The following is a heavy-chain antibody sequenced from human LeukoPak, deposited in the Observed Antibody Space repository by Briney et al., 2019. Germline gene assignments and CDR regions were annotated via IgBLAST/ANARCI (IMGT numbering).Heavy chain of an antibody. CDR2: FDPEDGET. CDR1: GYTLTELS. V-gene: IGHV1-24*01. J-gene: IGHJ6*02. CDR3: ASPPGDCSSTSICGDYYYGMDV. D-gene: IGHD2-2*01. Sequence: ASVKVSCKVSGYTLTELSMHWVRQAPGKGLEWMGGFDPEDGETIYAQKFQGRVTMTEDTSTDTAYMELSSLRSEDTAVYYCASPPGDCSSTSICGDYYYGMDVWGQGTTVTVSS.